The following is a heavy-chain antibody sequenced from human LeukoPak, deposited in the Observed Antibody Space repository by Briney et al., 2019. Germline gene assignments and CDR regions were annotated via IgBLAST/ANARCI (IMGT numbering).Heavy chain of an antibody. Sequence: GGSLRLSCAASGFTFSSYAMSWVRQAPGKGLEWVSGISGSGGSTYYADSVKGRFTISRDNSRKTLYLQMSSLRAEDTAVYYCAKAXNXYDXSGSYYGNDYWGQGTLVTVSS. CDR2: ISGSGGST. CDR3: AKAXNXYDXSGSYYGNDY. D-gene: IGHD3-22*01. J-gene: IGHJ4*02. CDR1: GFTFSSYA. V-gene: IGHV3-23*01.